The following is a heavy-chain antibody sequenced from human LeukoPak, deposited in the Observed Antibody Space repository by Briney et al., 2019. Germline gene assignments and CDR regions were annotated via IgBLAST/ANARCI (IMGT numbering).Heavy chain of an antibody. CDR2: IYYSGST. J-gene: IGHJ3*02. V-gene: IGHV4-59*12. D-gene: IGHD3-22*01. Sequence: PETLSLTCTVSGGSISSYYWSWIRQPPGKGLEWIGYIYYSGSTNYNPSLKSRVTISVDTSKNQFSLKLSSVTAADTAVYYCARGLMIVVVITTLDAFDIWGQGTMVTVSS. CDR3: ARGLMIVVVITTLDAFDI. CDR1: GGSISSYY.